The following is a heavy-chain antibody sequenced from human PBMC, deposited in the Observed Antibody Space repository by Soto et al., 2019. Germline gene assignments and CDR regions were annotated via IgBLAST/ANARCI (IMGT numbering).Heavy chain of an antibody. D-gene: IGHD1-1*01. CDR1: SGSISSSNW. V-gene: IGHV4-4*02. Sequence: SETLSLTCAVSSGSISSSNWWSWVRQPPGKGLEWIGEIYHSGSTNYNPSLKSRVTISVDKSKNQFSLKLSSVTAADTAVYYCARVREGWKNYYYYYMDVWGKGTTVTVSS. J-gene: IGHJ6*03. CDR2: IYHSGST. CDR3: ARVREGWKNYYYYYMDV.